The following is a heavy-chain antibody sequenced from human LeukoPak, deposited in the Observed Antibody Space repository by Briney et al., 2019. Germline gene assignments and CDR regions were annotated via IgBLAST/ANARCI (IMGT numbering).Heavy chain of an antibody. J-gene: IGHJ5*02. V-gene: IGHV1-69*06. CDR1: GGTFSSYA. CDR3: ATGTYCSSTSCYNWFDP. Sequence: ASVKVSCKASGGTFSSYAISWVRQAPGQGLEWMGGIIPIFGTANYAQKFQGRVTMTEDTSTDTAYMELSSLRSEDTAVYYCATGTYCSSTSCYNWFDPWGQGTLVTVSS. D-gene: IGHD2-2*01. CDR2: IIPIFGTA.